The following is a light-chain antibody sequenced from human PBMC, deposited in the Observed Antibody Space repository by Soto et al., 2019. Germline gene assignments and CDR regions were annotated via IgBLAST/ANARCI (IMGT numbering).Light chain of an antibody. Sequence: DIQMTQSPSTLSASVGDRAIITCRASQTVRNWLAWFQQKPGEAPKLLIYKASRLESGVPSRFSGSGYGTDFTLTVTNLVPGDSATYFCQRYDASPLTFGQGTKLDIK. CDR3: QRYDASPLT. CDR2: KAS. CDR1: QTVRNW. V-gene: IGKV1-5*03. J-gene: IGKJ2*01.